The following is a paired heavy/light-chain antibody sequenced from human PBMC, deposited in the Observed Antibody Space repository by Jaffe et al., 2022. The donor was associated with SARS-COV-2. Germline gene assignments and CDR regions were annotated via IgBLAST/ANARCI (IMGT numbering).Heavy chain of an antibody. V-gene: IGHV3-9*01. Sequence: EVQLVESGGGLVQPGRSLRLSCAASGFTFDDYAMHWVRQTPGKGLEWVSGISWNSGRIGYADSVKGRFTISRDNAKNSLYLQMNSLRAEDTAVYYCAKDGCSGGSCYSPYYYGMDVWGQGTTVTVSS. CDR1: GFTFDDYA. CDR2: ISWNSGRI. CDR3: AKDGCSGGSCYSPYYYGMDV. J-gene: IGHJ6*02. D-gene: IGHD2-15*01.
Light chain of an antibody. CDR1: QSVSSNY. V-gene: IGKV3-20*01. J-gene: IGKJ2*01. Sequence: EIVLTQSPGTLSLSPGERATLSCRASQSVSSNYLAWYQQKPGQAPRLLIYGASSRATGIPDRFSGSGSGTDFTLTISRLEPEDFAVYYCQQYGSSPQYTFGQGTKLEIK. CDR3: QQYGSSPQYT. CDR2: GAS.